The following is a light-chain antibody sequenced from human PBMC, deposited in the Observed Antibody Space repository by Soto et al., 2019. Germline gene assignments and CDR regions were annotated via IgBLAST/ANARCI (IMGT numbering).Light chain of an antibody. CDR3: QQSYNTPVT. J-gene: IGKJ5*01. CDR1: QTVRTY. V-gene: IGKV1-39*01. Sequence: DIQLTHPPASRSASAEYRFTITCRASQTVRTYLNWYQQKPGKAPKLLIYAASNLQSGVPSRFSGSGSGTDFTLTITSLRPEDFATYWCQQSYNTPVTFGQGTRREIK. CDR2: AAS.